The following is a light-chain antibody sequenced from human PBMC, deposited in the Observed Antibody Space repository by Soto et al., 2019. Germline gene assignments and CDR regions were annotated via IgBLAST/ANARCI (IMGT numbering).Light chain of an antibody. CDR3: QQYDSSVT. Sequence: EIVLTQSPGTLSLSPGERATLSCRASQSVSSNSLAWYQQKPGQAPRLLIYGASSRATGIPDRFSGSGSETDFPLTISRLDPEDFAVYYCQQYDSSVTFGGGTKVEIK. CDR1: QSVSSNS. CDR2: GAS. J-gene: IGKJ4*01. V-gene: IGKV3-20*01.